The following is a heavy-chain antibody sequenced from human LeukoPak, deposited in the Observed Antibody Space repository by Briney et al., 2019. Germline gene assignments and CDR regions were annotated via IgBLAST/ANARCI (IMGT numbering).Heavy chain of an antibody. J-gene: IGHJ4*02. CDR2: IYYSGST. V-gene: IGHV4-59*01. D-gene: IGHD2-15*01. CDR3: ARERNGTYSSDYYFDY. Sequence: SETLSLTCTVSGGSISSYYWSWIRQPPGKGLEWIGYIYYSGSTNYNPSLKSRVTISVDTSKNQFSLKLSSVTAADTAVYYCARERNGTYSSDYYFDYWGQGTLVTVSS. CDR1: GGSISSYY.